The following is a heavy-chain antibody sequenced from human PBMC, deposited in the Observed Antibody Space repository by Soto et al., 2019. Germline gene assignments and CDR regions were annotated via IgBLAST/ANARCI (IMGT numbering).Heavy chain of an antibody. D-gene: IGHD3-3*01. CDR1: GFSLTTSGVG. CDR3: AHRVLRTVFGLVTTTAIYFDF. J-gene: IGHJ4*02. Sequence: QITLKESGPTVVNPTETLTLTCTFSGFSLTTSGVGVGSVRQSPGKAPEWLALIYWDDDKRYSTSLKSRLTITKGISKNLGGLTMANVDPADTATYYCAHRVLRTVFGLVTTTAIYFDFWGQGTPVVVSS. CDR2: IYWDDDK. V-gene: IGHV2-5*02.